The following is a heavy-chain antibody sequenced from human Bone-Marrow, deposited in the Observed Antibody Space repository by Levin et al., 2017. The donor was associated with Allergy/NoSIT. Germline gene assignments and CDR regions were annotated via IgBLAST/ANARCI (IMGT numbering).Heavy chain of an antibody. V-gene: IGHV3-74*01. J-gene: IGHJ4*02. CDR1: GFTFSTYW. D-gene: IGHD4-11*01. CDR2: INNDGSTI. CDR3: QRAGQYRFDY. Sequence: GGSLRLSCEASGFTFSTYWMHWVRQAPGKGLVWLSRINNDGSTIDYADSVKGRFTISRDNAKNTLYLQTNSLRAEDTAVYYCQRAGQYRFDYWGQGTLVTVSS.